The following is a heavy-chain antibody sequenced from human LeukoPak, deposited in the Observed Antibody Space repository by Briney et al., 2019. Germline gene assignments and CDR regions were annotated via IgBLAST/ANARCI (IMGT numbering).Heavy chain of an antibody. D-gene: IGHD1-26*01. CDR2: ISSSSSTI. CDR3: AIIVGATQFPFDY. V-gene: IGHV3-48*04. Sequence: GGSLRLSCAASGFTFSSYSMNWVRQAPGKGLEWVSYISSSSSTIYYADSVKGRFTISRDNAKNSLYLQMNSLRAEDTAVYYCAIIVGATQFPFDYWGQGTLVTVSS. J-gene: IGHJ4*02. CDR1: GFTFSSYS.